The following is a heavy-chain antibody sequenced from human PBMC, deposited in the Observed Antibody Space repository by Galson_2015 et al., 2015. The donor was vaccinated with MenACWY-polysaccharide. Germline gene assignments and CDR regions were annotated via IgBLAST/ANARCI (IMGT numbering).Heavy chain of an antibody. Sequence: SLRLSCAGSELTFNTYAMTWVRQAPGKGLEWVATISGSGFSIHHADSVKGRFTISRDNSKNTVFLLMNILKAADAAVYYCAKNTSQAAGSAPYYYGLDVWGLGTTVTVSS. CDR1: ELTFNTYA. D-gene: IGHD6-25*01. J-gene: IGHJ6*02. V-gene: IGHV3-23*01. CDR2: ISGSGFSI. CDR3: AKNTSQAAGSAPYYYGLDV.